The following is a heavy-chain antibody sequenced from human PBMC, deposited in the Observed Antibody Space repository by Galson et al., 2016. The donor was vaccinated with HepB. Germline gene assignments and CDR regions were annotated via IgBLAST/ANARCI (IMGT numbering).Heavy chain of an antibody. CDR3: ARRAGSSWYSDY. CDR2: ISSTSRTI. J-gene: IGHJ4*02. CDR1: GFTFSSYN. Sequence: SLRLSCAASGFTFSSYNMNWVRQAPGKGLEWVSYISSTSRTINYADSVKGRFTISRDNSKNTLYLQMNSLRAEDTAVYYCARRAGSSWYSDYWGQGTLVTVSS. V-gene: IGHV3-48*01. D-gene: IGHD6-13*01.